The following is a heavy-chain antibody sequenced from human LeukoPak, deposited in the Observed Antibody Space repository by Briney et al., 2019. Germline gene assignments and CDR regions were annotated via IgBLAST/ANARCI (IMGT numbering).Heavy chain of an antibody. CDR1: GGSISSQY. V-gene: IGHV4-59*11. D-gene: IGHD6-6*01. Sequence: SETLSLTCTVSGGSISSQYWSWIRQPPGKGLEWIGYIYYSGSTSYNPSLKSRVTISVDTSKNQFSLRLSSVTAADTAVYYCARDIISEYSSSHSHFDPWGQGTLVTVSS. J-gene: IGHJ5*02. CDR3: ARDIISEYSSSHSHFDP. CDR2: IYYSGST.